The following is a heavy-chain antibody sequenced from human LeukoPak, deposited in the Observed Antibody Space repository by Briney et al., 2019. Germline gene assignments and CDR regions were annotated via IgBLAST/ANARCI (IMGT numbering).Heavy chain of an antibody. V-gene: IGHV4-4*07. CDR2: IYTSGST. D-gene: IGHD3-10*01. Sequence: SETLSLTCTVSGGSISTYYWSWIRQPAGKGLEWIGRIYTSGSTNYNPSLKSRVTMSVDTSKNQFSLKLSSVTAADTAIYYCARGYMVQGVWVDAFDIWGQGTIVTVSS. J-gene: IGHJ3*02. CDR1: GGSISTYY. CDR3: ARGYMVQGVWVDAFDI.